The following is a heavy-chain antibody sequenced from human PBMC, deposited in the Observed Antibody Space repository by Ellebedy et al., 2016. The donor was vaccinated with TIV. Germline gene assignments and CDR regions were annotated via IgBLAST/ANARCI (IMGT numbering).Heavy chain of an antibody. D-gene: IGHD3-3*01. CDR1: GFTFNIAG. Sequence: GESLKISXAASGFTFNIAGMTWVRQAPGKGLEWVETIVFSGTAAYYSDSVKGRFIISRDNAKNSLFLQMNSLRVEDTAVYYCARDGSEWSRDYWGQGTLVTVSS. J-gene: IGHJ4*02. CDR2: IVFSGTAA. CDR3: ARDGSEWSRDY. V-gene: IGHV3-21*01.